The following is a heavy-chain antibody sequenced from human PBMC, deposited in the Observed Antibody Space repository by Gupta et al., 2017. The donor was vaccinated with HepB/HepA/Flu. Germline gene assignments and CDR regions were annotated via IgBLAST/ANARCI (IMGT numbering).Heavy chain of an antibody. CDR3: ARLYGDPNWFDP. V-gene: IGHV3-33*01. J-gene: IGHJ5*02. Sequence: SSYGMHWVRQAPGKGLEWVAVIWYDGSNKYYADSVKGRFTISRDNSKNTLYLQMNSLRAEDTAVYYCARLYGDPNWFDPWGQGTLVTVSS. D-gene: IGHD4-17*01. CDR2: IWYDGSNK. CDR1: SSYG.